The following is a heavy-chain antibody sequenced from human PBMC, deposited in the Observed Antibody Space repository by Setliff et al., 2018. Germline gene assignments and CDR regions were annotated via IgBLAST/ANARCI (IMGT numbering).Heavy chain of an antibody. CDR1: GGSISSSSNFY. V-gene: IGHV4-39*07. CDR3: ARDRGVYSDFEY. CDR2: VYYSGNT. J-gene: IGHJ4*02. Sequence: LSLTCIVSGGSISSSSNFYWGWFRQPPGKGLEWIDNVYYSGNTYYNPSLKSRLTISVDTSKNQFSLKLTSVTAADTAVYYCARDRGVYSDFEYWGQGTLVTVSS. D-gene: IGHD4-4*01.